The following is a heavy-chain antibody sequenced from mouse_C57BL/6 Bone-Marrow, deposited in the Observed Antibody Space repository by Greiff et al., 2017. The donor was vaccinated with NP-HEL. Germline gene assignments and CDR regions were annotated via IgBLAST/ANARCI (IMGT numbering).Heavy chain of an antibody. CDR2: IYPGDGDT. CDR3: ARYPGDY. CDR1: GYAFSSSW. V-gene: IGHV1-82*01. J-gene: IGHJ4*01. Sequence: QVQLQQSGPELVKPGASVKISCKASGYAFSSSWMNWVKQRPGQGLEWIGRIYPGDGDTNYNGKFKGKATLTADKSSSTAYMQLSSLTSEDSAVYFCARYPGDYWGQGTSVTVSS.